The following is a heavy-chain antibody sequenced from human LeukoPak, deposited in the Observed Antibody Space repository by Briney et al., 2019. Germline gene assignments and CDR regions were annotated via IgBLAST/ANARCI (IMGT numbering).Heavy chain of an antibody. Sequence: GASVKVSCKASGGTFSSYAISWVRQAPGQGLEWMGGIIPIFGTANYAQKFQGRVTITTDESTSTAYMELSSLRSEDTAVYYCARGVAARPWVGSYYYMDVWGKGTTVTVSS. CDR2: IIPIFGTA. V-gene: IGHV1-69*05. D-gene: IGHD6-6*01. CDR1: GGTFSSYA. J-gene: IGHJ6*03. CDR3: ARGVAARPWVGSYYYMDV.